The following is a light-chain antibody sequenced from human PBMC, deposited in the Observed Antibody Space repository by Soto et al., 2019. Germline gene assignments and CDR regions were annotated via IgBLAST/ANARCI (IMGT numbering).Light chain of an antibody. J-gene: IGKJ4*01. Sequence: DIQMTQSPSSLSASVGDRVTITCQASQDISNYLNWYQQKPGKAPKLLIYDASNLETGVPSRFSGSGSGTDFTFTISSLQPEDIATYYCQRKPTFGGGTKVEIK. CDR3: QRKPT. CDR1: QDISNY. V-gene: IGKV1-33*01. CDR2: DAS.